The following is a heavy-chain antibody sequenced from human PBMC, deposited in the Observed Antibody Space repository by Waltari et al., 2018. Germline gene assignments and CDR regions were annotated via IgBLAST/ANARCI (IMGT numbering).Heavy chain of an antibody. CDR1: GGSISSYY. V-gene: IGHV4-59*08. J-gene: IGHJ6*02. CDR3: ARSRNGYSGYDLQVGDYYYYGMDV. CDR2: SYYSGST. Sequence: QVQLQESGPGLVKPSETLSLTCTVSGGSISSYYWSWIRQPPGKGREWIGYSYYSGSTSYHPSLKRRVTISVDTSKNQFSLKLSSVTAADTAVYYCARSRNGYSGYDLQVGDYYYYGMDVWGQGTTVTVSS. D-gene: IGHD5-12*01.